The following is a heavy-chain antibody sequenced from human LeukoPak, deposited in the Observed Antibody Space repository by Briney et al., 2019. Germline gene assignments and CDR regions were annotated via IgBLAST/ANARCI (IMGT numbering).Heavy chain of an antibody. D-gene: IGHD2-2*01. J-gene: IGHJ5*02. Sequence: ASVKVSCKASGDTSSSSGISWLRQAPGNGLEWMGWINADNGNTHYAQNFQGRVTLTTDTWTTTVYMELRSLRSDDTAVYYCAAVGRDCSSINCFWKGWFDPWGQGTLVTVSS. V-gene: IGHV1-18*04. CDR1: GDTSSSSG. CDR2: INADNGNT. CDR3: AAVGRDCSSINCFWKGWFDP.